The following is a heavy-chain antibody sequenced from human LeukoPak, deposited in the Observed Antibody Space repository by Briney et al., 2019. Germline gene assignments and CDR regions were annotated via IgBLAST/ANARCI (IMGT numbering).Heavy chain of an antibody. D-gene: IGHD3-16*01. J-gene: IGHJ4*02. CDR2: IIPIFGTA. V-gene: IGHV1-69*13. CDR3: ARDGDMITFGGVTSSYFDY. Sequence: ASVKVSCKASGGTFSSYAISWVRQAPGQGLEWMGGIIPIFGTANYAQKFQGRVTITADESTSTAYMELSSLRSEDTAVYYCARDGDMITFGGVTSSYFDYWGQGTLVTVSS. CDR1: GGTFSSYA.